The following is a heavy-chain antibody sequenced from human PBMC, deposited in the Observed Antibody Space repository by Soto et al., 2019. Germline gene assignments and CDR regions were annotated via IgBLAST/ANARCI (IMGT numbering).Heavy chain of an antibody. CDR2: FDPEDGET. CDR3: ATRTHYSSSWYGDAFDI. D-gene: IGHD6-13*01. J-gene: IGHJ3*02. CDR1: GYTLTELS. Sequence: ASVKVACKVSGYTLTELSMHWVRQAPGEGLEWMGGFDPEDGETIYAQKFQGRLTMTEDTSTDTAYMELSSLRSEDKAVYYCATRTHYSSSWYGDAFDIWGQGTMVTVSS. V-gene: IGHV1-24*01.